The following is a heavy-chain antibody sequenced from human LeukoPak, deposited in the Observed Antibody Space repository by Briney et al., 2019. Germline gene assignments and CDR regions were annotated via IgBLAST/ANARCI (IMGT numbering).Heavy chain of an antibody. CDR3: ARVPYYDFWSGYWGPDY. Sequence: GGSLRLXCAAFGFTFSSYWMHWVRHAPGKGLVWVSRINSDGSSTIYADSVKGRFTISRDNAKNTLYLQMNSLRAEDTAVYYCARVPYYDFWSGYWGPDYWGQGTLVTVSS. CDR2: INSDGSST. V-gene: IGHV3-74*01. CDR1: GFTFSSYW. D-gene: IGHD3-3*01. J-gene: IGHJ4*02.